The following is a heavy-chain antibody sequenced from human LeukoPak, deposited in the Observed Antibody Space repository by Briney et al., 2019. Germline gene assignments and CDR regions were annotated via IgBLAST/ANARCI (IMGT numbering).Heavy chain of an antibody. J-gene: IGHJ3*02. CDR2: ISGSGGSR. CDR1: GFTFSSYA. V-gene: IGHV3-23*01. CDR3: AKRADSGSYYAAFDI. D-gene: IGHD3-10*01. Sequence: PGGSLRLSCAASGFTFSSYAINWVRQAPGKGPEWVSSISGSGGSRNYADSVKGRFTLSRDNSKNTLYLQMNSLRAEDTAVYYCAKRADSGSYYAAFDIWGQGTMVTVSS.